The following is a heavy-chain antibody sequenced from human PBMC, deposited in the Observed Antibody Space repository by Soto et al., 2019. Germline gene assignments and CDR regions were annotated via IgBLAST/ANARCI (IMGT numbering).Heavy chain of an antibody. CDR2: IKSKPDGGTT. D-gene: IGHD1-26*01. J-gene: IGHJ3*02. Sequence: SVGSLSLSCAASRVTFSNAWMSWVRLAPRKGLEWFGRIKSKPDGGTTDYAAPVKGRFTISRDDSKNTLYLQMNSLKTKDTAVYYCTTGVLSVGSYYSLGAFDIWGQRTMVTV. CDR3: TTGVLSVGSYYSLGAFDI. CDR1: RVTFSNAW. V-gene: IGHV3-15*01.